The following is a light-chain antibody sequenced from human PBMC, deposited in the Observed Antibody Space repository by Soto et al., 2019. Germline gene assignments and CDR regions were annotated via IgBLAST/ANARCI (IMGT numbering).Light chain of an antibody. CDR1: QSVSSN. Sequence: EIVMTQSPATLSVSPGERATLSCRASQSVSSNLAWYQQKPGQAPRLVIYGASTRATAIPARFSGSGSGTEFTLAISSLQSVDFAVYYCKKYNNWPWTFGQGTKVDIK. V-gene: IGKV3-15*01. CDR3: KKYNNWPWT. CDR2: GAS. J-gene: IGKJ1*01.